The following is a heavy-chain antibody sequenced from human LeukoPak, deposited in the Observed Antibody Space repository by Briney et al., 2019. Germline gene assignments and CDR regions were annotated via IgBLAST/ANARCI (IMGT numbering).Heavy chain of an antibody. CDR1: GYTFISYY. V-gene: IGHV3-73*01. CDR2: IRSKANSYAT. J-gene: IGHJ4*02. D-gene: IGHD6-19*01. Sequence: KVSCKASGYTFISYYMHWVRQASGKGLEWVGRIRSKANSYATAYAASVKGRFTITRDDSKNTAYLQMNSLKTEDTAVYYCTRRRGIAVAGTLGEFDYWGQGTLVTVSS. CDR3: TRRRGIAVAGTLGEFDY.